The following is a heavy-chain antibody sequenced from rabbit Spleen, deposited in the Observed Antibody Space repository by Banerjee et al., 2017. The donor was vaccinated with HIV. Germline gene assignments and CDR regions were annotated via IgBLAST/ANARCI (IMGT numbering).Heavy chain of an antibody. Sequence: QEQLEESAGDLVKPEGSLTLTCTVSGFDFSSSYWIFSFRQPQARGLEWIACIYTGSRTTYYASWVNGRFTISKTASTTVTLQMTRLTAADTATYFCARDSGRNDYIDVYINLWDPGTLVTVS. J-gene: IGHJ4*01. V-gene: IGHV1S45*01. CDR1: GFDFSSSYW. CDR3: ARDSGRNDYIDVYINL. D-gene: IGHD8-1*01. CDR2: IYTGSRTT.